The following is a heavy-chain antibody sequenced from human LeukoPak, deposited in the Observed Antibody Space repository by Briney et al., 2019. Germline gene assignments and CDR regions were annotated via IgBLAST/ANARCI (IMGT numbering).Heavy chain of an antibody. Sequence: SGGSLRLSCAASLFTFSSYEMNWVRQAPGKGLEWLSYISTSGTTIFYAESLKGRFTISRDNAKNPLWLQMNRLGGGGHGVYHCARRSCSSTSCLLDYWGQGTLVTVSS. CDR2: ISTSGTTI. D-gene: IGHD2-2*01. CDR3: ARRSCSSTSCLLDY. V-gene: IGHV3-48*03. CDR1: LFTFSSYE. J-gene: IGHJ4*02.